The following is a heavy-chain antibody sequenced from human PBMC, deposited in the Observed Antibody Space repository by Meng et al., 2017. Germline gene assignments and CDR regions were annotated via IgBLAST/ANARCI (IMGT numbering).Heavy chain of an antibody. D-gene: IGHD3-3*01. CDR1: GGSISSYY. Sequence: GQRQGSGPGLVKPSETLSLTCTVSGGSISSYYWSWIRQPPGKGLEWIGYIYYSGSTNYNPSLKSRVTISVDTSKNQFSLKLSSVTAADTAVYYCARGYDFWSGQYYFDYWGQGTLVTVSS. J-gene: IGHJ4*02. CDR2: IYYSGST. V-gene: IGHV4-59*01. CDR3: ARGYDFWSGQYYFDY.